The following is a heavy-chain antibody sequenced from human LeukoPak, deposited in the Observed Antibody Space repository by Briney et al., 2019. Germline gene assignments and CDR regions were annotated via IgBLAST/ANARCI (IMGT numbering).Heavy chain of an antibody. Sequence: SGGSLGLSCAASGFTFSSYWMHWVRQAPGKGLVWVSRINSDGSSTSYADSVKGRFTISRDTSKNTFSLQMNNLRAEDTAVYYCAKLASRSYWGQGTLVAVSS. CDR1: GFTFSSYW. CDR3: AKLASRSY. V-gene: IGHV3-74*01. CDR2: INSDGSST. J-gene: IGHJ4*02. D-gene: IGHD6-6*01.